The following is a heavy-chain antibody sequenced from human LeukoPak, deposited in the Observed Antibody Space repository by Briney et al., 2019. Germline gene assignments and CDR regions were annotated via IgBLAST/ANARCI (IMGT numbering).Heavy chain of an antibody. J-gene: IGHJ4*02. CDR3: AKGVYYYDSSGYYYTYYFDY. CDR1: GLISSSYA. CDR2: ISGSGGST. V-gene: IGHV3-23*01. D-gene: IGHD3-22*01. Sequence: GGSLRLSCAASGLISSSYAMSWVRQAPGKGLEWGSAISGSGGSTYYADSVKGRFTISRDNSKNTLYLQMNSLRAEDTAVYYCAKGVYYYDSSGYYYTYYFDYWGQGTLVTVSS.